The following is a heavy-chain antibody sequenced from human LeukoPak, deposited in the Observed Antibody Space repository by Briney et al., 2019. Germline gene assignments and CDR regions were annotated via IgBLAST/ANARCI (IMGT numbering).Heavy chain of an antibody. V-gene: IGHV5-51*01. Sequence: GESLKISCKGSGYSFNTYWIGWVRQMPGKGVEWMGIIYPGDSDTRYSPSFQGQVTISADKSIRTAYLQWSSLKASDTAMYYCARRRYYDSSAYWGKQYYFDYWGQGTLVTVSS. J-gene: IGHJ4*02. D-gene: IGHD3-22*01. CDR3: ARRRYYDSSAYWGKQYYFDY. CDR2: IYPGDSDT. CDR1: GYSFNTYW.